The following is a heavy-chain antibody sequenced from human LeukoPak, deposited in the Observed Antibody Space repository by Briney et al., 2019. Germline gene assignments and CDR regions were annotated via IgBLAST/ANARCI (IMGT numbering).Heavy chain of an antibody. CDR3: ATLDQSRTADY. Sequence: ASVKVSCKVSGYTFTDYYMHWVQQAPGKGLEWMGLVDPEDGETIYAEKFQGRVTITADTSTDTAYMELSSLRSEDTAVYYCATLDQSRTADYGGQGTLVTVSS. V-gene: IGHV1-69-2*01. J-gene: IGHJ4*02. CDR2: VDPEDGET. CDR1: GYTFTDYY. D-gene: IGHD1-14*01.